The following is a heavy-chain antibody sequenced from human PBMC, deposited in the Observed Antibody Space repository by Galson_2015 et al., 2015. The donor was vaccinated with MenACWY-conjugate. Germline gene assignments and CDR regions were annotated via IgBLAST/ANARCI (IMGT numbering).Heavy chain of an antibody. CDR2: INPSGGSI. Sequence: SVKVSCKASGYTFTSYYMHWVRQAPGQGLEWMGTINPSGGSISYAQKFQGRVTMTRDTSTSTVYMELSSLRSDDTAVYYCAKIKRIAVAGFDAFEIWGQGTMVTVSS. J-gene: IGHJ3*02. CDR1: GYTFTSYY. CDR3: AKIKRIAVAGFDAFEI. V-gene: IGHV1-46*01. D-gene: IGHD6-19*01.